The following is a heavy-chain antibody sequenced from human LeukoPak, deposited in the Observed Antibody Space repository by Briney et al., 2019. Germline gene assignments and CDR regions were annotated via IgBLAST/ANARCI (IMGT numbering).Heavy chain of an antibody. V-gene: IGHV1-46*01. D-gene: IGHD2/OR15-2a*01. CDR2: INPSGGST. CDR1: GYIFTSYY. J-gene: IGHJ4*02. CDR3: ARHKEVGDYYYFDY. Sequence: ASVKVSCTASGYIFTSYYMHWVRQAPGQGLEWMGIINPSGGSTSYTQKFQGRVTMTRDTSTTTVYMELSSLRSQDTAVYYCARHKEVGDYYYFDYWGQGTLVTVSS.